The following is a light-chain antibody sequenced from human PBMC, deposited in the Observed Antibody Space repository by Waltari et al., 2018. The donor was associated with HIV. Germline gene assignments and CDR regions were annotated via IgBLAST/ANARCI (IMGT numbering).Light chain of an antibody. CDR3: AAWDDSLNGFWV. CDR2: SNN. J-gene: IGLJ3*02. V-gene: IGLV1-44*01. Sequence: QSALTQPPSASGTPGQRVTISCSGSTPNIGSNTPNWYQHLPGTAPKLLIYSNNQRPSGVPDRFSGSKSGTSASLAISGLQSEDEADYYCAAWDDSLNGFWVFGGGTKLTVL. CDR1: TPNIGSNT.